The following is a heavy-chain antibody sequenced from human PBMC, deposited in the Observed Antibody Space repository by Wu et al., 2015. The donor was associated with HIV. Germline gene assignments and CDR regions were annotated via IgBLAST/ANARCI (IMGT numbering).Heavy chain of an antibody. Sequence: QVQLVQSGAEVKKPGSSVKVSCKASGGTFSSYAISWVRQAPGQGLEWMGGINPSSGETDYAQKFQGRVTMTSDTSITTAYMELSRLTSDDTAIYYCAVPRRSASFYDHWGQGTLVTVSS. V-gene: IGHV1-2*02. CDR3: AVPRRSASFYDH. CDR2: INPSSGET. D-gene: IGHD2/OR15-2a*01. CDR1: GGTFSSYA. J-gene: IGHJ1*01.